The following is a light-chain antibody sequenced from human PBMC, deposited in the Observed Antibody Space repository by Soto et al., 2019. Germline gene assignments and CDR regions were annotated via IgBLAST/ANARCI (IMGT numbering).Light chain of an antibody. CDR2: GAS. CDR1: QSVGGY. CDR3: QQYGSSGK. Sequence: EIVLTQSPATLSLSPGERATLSCRASQSVGGYLAWYQQKPGQAPRLLIYGASSRATGIPNRFSGSWSGTDFTLTISRLEPEDFAVYYCQQYGSSGKFGQGTKVDIK. V-gene: IGKV3-20*01. J-gene: IGKJ1*01.